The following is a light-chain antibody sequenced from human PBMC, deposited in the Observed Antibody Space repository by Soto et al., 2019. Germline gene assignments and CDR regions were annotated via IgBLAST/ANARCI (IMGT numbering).Light chain of an antibody. CDR1: SSNIWGNS. CDR2: DDN. V-gene: IGLV1-51*01. CDR3: GSWDSSLSAYV. Sequence: QSVLTQPPSVSAAPGQKGTISCSGSSSNIWGNSVSWYQQLPGTAPKLLIYDDNKRPSGIPDRFSGSKSGTSATLGITGFQTGDEADYYCGSWDSSLSAYVFGTGTKVTVL. J-gene: IGLJ1*01.